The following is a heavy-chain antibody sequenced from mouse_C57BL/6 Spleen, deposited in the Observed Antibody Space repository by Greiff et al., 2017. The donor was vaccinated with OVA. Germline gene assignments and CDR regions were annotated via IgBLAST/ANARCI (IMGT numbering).Heavy chain of an antibody. V-gene: IGHV1-52*01. CDR3: ARCYGNYFWYAMDY. CDR1: GYTFTSYW. CDR2: IDPSDSET. D-gene: IGHD2-1*01. J-gene: IGHJ4*01. Sequence: VQLQQPGAELVRPGSSVKLSCKASGYTFTSYWMHWVKQRPIQGLEWIGNIDPSDSETHYNQKFKDKATLTVDKSSSTAYMQLSSLTSEDSAVYYCARCYGNYFWYAMDYWGQGTSVTVSS.